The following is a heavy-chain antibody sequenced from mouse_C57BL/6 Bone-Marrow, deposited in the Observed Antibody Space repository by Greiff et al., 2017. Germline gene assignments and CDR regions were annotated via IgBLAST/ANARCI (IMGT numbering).Heavy chain of an antibody. CDR3: ARSDPLYRYGSSYCVAY. D-gene: IGHD1-1*01. CDR2: INPSSGYT. J-gene: IGHJ3*01. CDR1: GYTFTSYW. Sequence: QVQLQQSGAELAKPGASVKLSCKASGYTFTSYWMHWVKQRPGQGLEWIGYINPSSGYTKYNQKFKDKATLTADKSSSTAYMQLSSLTYEDSAVYYCARSDPLYRYGSSYCVAYWGQGTLVTVSA. V-gene: IGHV1-7*01.